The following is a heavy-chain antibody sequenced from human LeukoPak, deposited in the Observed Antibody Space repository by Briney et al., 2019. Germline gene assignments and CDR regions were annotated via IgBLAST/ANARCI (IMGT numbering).Heavy chain of an antibody. CDR1: GSTFSSYA. CDR3: AKGYDFWSGGIDY. Sequence: PGGSLRLSCAASGSTFSSYAMSWVRQAPGKGLEWVSAISGSGGSTYYADSVKGRFTISRDNSKNTLYLQMNSLRADDTAVYYCAKGYDFWSGGIDYWGQGTLVTVSS. CDR2: ISGSGGST. D-gene: IGHD3-3*01. V-gene: IGHV3-23*01. J-gene: IGHJ4*02.